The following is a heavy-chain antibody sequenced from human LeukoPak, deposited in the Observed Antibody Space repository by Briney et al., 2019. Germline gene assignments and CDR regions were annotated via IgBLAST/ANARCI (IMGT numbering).Heavy chain of an antibody. CDR3: ARGIDPDFDY. Sequence: PGGSLRLSCEASGFNFSAYAMTWVRQAPGQGLEWVSSISSSSSYIYYADSVKGRFTISRDNAKNSLYLQMNSLRAEDTAVYYCARGIDPDFDYWGQGTLVTVSS. CDR1: GFNFSAYA. CDR2: ISSSSSYI. D-gene: IGHD2-21*01. J-gene: IGHJ4*02. V-gene: IGHV3-21*01.